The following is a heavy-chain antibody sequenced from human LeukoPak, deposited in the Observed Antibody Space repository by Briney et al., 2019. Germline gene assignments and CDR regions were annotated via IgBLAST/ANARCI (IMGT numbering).Heavy chain of an antibody. D-gene: IGHD4-17*01. J-gene: IGHJ4*02. CDR3: TKGVTAVTNFVDWHY. Sequence: PGGSLRLSCAASGFTFSSYSMNWVRQAPGKGLAWVATISGIGGTTYYADSVKGRFTISRDDSQNTLFLQMNSLRADDTAVYYCTKGVTAVTNFVDWHYWGQGTLVTVSS. CDR1: GFTFSSYS. CDR2: ISGIGGTT. V-gene: IGHV3-23*01.